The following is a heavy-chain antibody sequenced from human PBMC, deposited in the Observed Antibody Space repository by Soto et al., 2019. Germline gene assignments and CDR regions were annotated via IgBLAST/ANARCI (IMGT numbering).Heavy chain of an antibody. Sequence: PGGSLRLSCTSSEFTFSAHWMHLVRQAPGKGLMWVSRLNEDGSHTDHAESVKGRFTISRDNAKNTLFLQMNSLRAEDTAIYFCSRGASDWHGIDYWGQGTLVTVSS. V-gene: IGHV3-74*01. J-gene: IGHJ4*02. CDR3: SRGASDWHGIDY. CDR2: LNEDGSHT. CDR1: EFTFSAHW. D-gene: IGHD6-19*01.